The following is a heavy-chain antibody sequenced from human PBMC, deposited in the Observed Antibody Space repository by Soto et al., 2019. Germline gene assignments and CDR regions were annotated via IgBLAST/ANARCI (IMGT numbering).Heavy chain of an antibody. Sequence: ASVKVSCKASGYTFTSYDINWVRQATGQGLEWMGWMNPNSGNTGYAQKFQGRVTMTRNTSISTAYMELSSLRSEDTAMYYCARHRSTSSSGNYYYHGMDVWGQGTTVTVSS. J-gene: IGHJ6*02. V-gene: IGHV1-8*01. D-gene: IGHD6-6*01. CDR3: ARHRSTSSSGNYYYHGMDV. CDR2: MNPNSGNT. CDR1: GYTFTSYD.